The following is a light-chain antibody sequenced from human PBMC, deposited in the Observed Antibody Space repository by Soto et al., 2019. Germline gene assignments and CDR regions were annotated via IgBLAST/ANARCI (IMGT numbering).Light chain of an antibody. CDR3: LLVFWCQLGV. J-gene: IGLJ2*01. V-gene: IGLV7-43*01. CDR1: TGAVTSGYY. Sequence: QTVVTQEPSLTVSPGGTVTLTCASSTGAVTSGYYPNWFQQKPGQAPRALIYSTSNKYSWTPARFSGSLLGGKAALTLSGCAAGGEGELYCLLVFWCQLGVFGGGTKVTVL. CDR2: STS.